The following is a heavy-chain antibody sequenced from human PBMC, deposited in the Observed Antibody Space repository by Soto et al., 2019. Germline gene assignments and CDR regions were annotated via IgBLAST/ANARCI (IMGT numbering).Heavy chain of an antibody. CDR2: INAGNGNT. CDR1: GYTFTSYA. J-gene: IGHJ3*02. Sequence: ASVKVSCKASGYTFTSYAMHWVRQAPGQRLEWMGWINAGNGNTKYSQKFQGRVTITRDTSASTAYMELSSLRSEDTAVYYCASDHAIVGAPDAFDIWGQGTMVTVSS. CDR3: ASDHAIVGAPDAFDI. V-gene: IGHV1-3*01. D-gene: IGHD1-26*01.